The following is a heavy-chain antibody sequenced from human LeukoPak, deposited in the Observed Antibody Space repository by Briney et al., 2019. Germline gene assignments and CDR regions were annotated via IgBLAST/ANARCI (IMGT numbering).Heavy chain of an antibody. Sequence: ASVKVSCKASGYTFTSYDINWVRQATGQGLEWMGWMNPNSGNTGYAQKFQGRVTMTRNASISTAYMELSSLRSEDTAVYYCARGRGYTPFTSYWGQGTLVTVSS. V-gene: IGHV1-8*01. D-gene: IGHD6-13*01. CDR2: MNPNSGNT. CDR1: GYTFTSYD. J-gene: IGHJ4*02. CDR3: ARGRGYTPFTSY.